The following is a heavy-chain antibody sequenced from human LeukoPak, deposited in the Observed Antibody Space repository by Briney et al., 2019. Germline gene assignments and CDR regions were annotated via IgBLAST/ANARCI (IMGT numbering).Heavy chain of an antibody. D-gene: IGHD6-19*01. V-gene: IGHV3-23*01. Sequence: GGSLRLSCAASGFTFTTYAMTWVRQAPGKGLEWVSSIGAGGAAAFYSDSVKGRFTISRDNSMNTLYLQMNSLRADDTAVYYCGRPTKFWLIRGDGVDVWGQGTTVTVSS. J-gene: IGHJ6*02. CDR3: GRPTKFWLIRGDGVDV. CDR2: IGAGGAAA. CDR1: GFTFTTYA.